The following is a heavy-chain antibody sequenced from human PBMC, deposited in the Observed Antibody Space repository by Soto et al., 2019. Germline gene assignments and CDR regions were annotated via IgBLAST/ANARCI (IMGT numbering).Heavy chain of an antibody. Sequence: PSETLSLTCTVSCGSIGSYHWSWVRQPPGKGLEWIASVYYTGTTNYNPSLGSRVTISIDAPENQISLKLTSVTAADTAFYYCARDTVLTGMFDLWGQGTLVTVSS. CDR2: VYYTGTT. D-gene: IGHD4-17*01. J-gene: IGHJ5*02. CDR3: ARDTVLTGMFDL. CDR1: CGSIGSYH. V-gene: IGHV4-59*01.